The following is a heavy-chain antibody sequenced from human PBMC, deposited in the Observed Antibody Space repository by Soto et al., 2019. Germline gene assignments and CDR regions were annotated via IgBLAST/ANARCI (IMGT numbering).Heavy chain of an antibody. CDR3: ARAHGRDRYFDL. J-gene: IGHJ2*01. Sequence: QVQLVESGGDLVKPGGSLRLSCAASGFTFSDYYMNWIRQAPGKGLEWVSYISSSSRYTNSADSVKGRFTISRDNAKNSLFLQMNSLRAEDTAVYYCARAHGRDRYFDLWGRGTLVTVSS. CDR1: GFTFSDYY. V-gene: IGHV3-11*05. D-gene: IGHD2-15*01. CDR2: ISSSSRYT.